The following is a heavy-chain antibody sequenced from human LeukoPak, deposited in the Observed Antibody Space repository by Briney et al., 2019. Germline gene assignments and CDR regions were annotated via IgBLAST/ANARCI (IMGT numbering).Heavy chain of an antibody. CDR2: INWNGGST. Sequence: RPGGSLRLSCAASGFTFDDYGMSWVRQAPGKWLEWVSGINWNGGSTGYADSVKGRFTISRDNAKNSLYLQMNSLRAEDTALYYCARARELLWFGELSYYFDYSRQGTLVTVSS. J-gene: IGHJ4*02. CDR1: GFTFDDYG. D-gene: IGHD3-10*01. V-gene: IGHV3-20*04. CDR3: ARARELLWFGELSYYFDY.